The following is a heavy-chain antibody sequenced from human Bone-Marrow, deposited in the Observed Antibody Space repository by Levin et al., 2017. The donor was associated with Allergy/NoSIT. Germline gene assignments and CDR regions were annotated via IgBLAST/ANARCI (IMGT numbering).Heavy chain of an antibody. CDR2: LLFSPFPP. CDR1: GYTFNSYD. Sequence: SCMTSGYTFNSYDINWVRQAPGQFLSFLFLLLFSPFPPSSSPPVPDRVTMTTDTSTRTAYLELRSLTSDDTAVYYCARDDGGGAFDFWGQGTLVTVSA. D-gene: IGHD4-23*01. CDR3: ARDDGGGAFDF. J-gene: IGHJ3*01. V-gene: IGHV1-18*01.